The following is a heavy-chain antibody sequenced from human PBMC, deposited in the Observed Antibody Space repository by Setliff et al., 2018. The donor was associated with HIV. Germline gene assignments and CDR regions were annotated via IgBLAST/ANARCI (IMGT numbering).Heavy chain of an antibody. CDR3: ARVTTGTYYYYMDV. D-gene: IGHD1-7*01. CDR1: GGTFSSYA. Sequence: VQVSCKASGGTFSSYAISWVRQAPGQGLEWMGGIIPIFGTANYAQKFQGRVTITADESTSTAYMELSSLRSEDTAVYYCARVTTGTYYYYMDVWGKGTTVTVSS. CDR2: IIPIFGTA. V-gene: IGHV1-69*13. J-gene: IGHJ6*03.